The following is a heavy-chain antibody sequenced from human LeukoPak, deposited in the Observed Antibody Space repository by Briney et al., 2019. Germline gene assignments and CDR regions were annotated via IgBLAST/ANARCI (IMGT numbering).Heavy chain of an antibody. Sequence: PSETLSLTCSVSGDSISTSSYYWGWIRLPPGKGLEWIGTIYYSGSTYYNPSLTSRVTISVDTSKNQFSLKLSSVTAADTAVYYCARQPRQYKRFGSFTATVGTFDIWGQGTMVTVSS. CDR3: ARQPRQYKRFGSFTATVGTFDI. V-gene: IGHV4-39*01. CDR1: GDSISTSSYY. CDR2: IYYSGST. D-gene: IGHD3-10*01. J-gene: IGHJ3*02.